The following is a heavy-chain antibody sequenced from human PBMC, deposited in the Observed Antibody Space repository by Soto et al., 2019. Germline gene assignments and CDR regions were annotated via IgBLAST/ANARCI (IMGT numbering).Heavy chain of an antibody. J-gene: IGHJ4*02. CDR1: GGSITSSDYY. Sequence: SETLSLTCTVSGGSITSSDYYWGWIRQPPGKGLECVGTIYHDGSTHYNPSLKSRVTSSLDTSKNQFSLKLSSVTAADTAVYYCARGPKVEMATMERRLDYWGQGTLVTVSS. CDR2: IYHDGST. D-gene: IGHD5-12*01. V-gene: IGHV4-39*01. CDR3: ARGPKVEMATMERRLDY.